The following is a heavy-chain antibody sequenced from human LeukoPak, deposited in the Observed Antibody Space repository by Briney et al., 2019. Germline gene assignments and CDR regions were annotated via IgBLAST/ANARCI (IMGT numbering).Heavy chain of an antibody. CDR2: VDYSGST. D-gene: IGHD2-2*02. V-gene: IGHV4-59*01. Sequence: SETLSLTGTVSGGPISSYYWSWIRQPPWKGREWFGDVDYSGSTNYNPSRKSRATISVDTSKNQFSLKLSSVTAADTAVYYCARMCGYCSSTSCYMGWFDPWGQGTLVTVSS. J-gene: IGHJ5*02. CDR1: GGPISSYY. CDR3: ARMCGYCSSTSCYMGWFDP.